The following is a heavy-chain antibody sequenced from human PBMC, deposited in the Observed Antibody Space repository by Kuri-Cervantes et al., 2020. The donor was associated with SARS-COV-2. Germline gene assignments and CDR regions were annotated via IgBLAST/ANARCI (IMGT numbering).Heavy chain of an antibody. J-gene: IGHJ6*02. V-gene: IGHV3-33*08. Sequence: GGSLRLSCAASGFTFGSYGMHWVRQAPGKGLEWVSVIWYDGSNKYYADSVKGRFTISRDNSKNTLYLQMNSLGAEDTSVYYCARGYVNCSGGSCYSIHYYYGMYVLGQGTTVTVSS. D-gene: IGHD2-15*01. CDR1: GFTFGSYG. CDR2: IWYDGSNK. CDR3: ARGYVNCSGGSCYSIHYYYGMYV.